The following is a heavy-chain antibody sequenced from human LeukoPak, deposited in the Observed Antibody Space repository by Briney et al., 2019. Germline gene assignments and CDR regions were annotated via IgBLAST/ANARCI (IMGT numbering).Heavy chain of an antibody. J-gene: IGHJ4*02. CDR1: GFTFSSYA. V-gene: IGHV3-23*01. CDR3: AKELGDIVVVVAAYYDY. CDR2: ISGSGGST. Sequence: GVLSLSCAASGFTFSSYAMSWVRQAPGKGLEWVSAISGSGGSTYYADSVKGRFTISRDNSKNTLYLQMNSLRAEDTAVYYCAKELGDIVVVVAAYYDYWGQGTLVTVSS. D-gene: IGHD2-15*01.